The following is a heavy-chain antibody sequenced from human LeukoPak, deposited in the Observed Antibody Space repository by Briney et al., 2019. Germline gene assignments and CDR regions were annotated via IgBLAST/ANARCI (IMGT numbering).Heavy chain of an antibody. CDR1: GGSISSYY. D-gene: IGHD2-2*02. J-gene: IGHJ6*02. CDR3: ARDLRYCSSTSCYTSGRYYYYGMDV. V-gene: IGHV4-4*07. Sequence: TPSETLSLTCTVSGGSISSYYWSWIRQPAGKGLEWIGRIYTSGSTKYNPSLKSRVTMSVDTSKNQFSLKLSSVTAADTAVYYCARDLRYCSSTSCYTSGRYYYYGMDVWGQGTTVTVSS. CDR2: IYTSGST.